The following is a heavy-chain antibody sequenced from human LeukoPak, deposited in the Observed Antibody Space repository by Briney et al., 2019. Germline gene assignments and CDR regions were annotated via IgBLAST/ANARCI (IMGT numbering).Heavy chain of an antibody. CDR3: ARDFFPIVDSSWYEIGY. CDR1: GFTFSSYA. V-gene: IGHV3-23*01. J-gene: IGHJ4*02. D-gene: IGHD6-13*01. Sequence: GGSLRLSCAASGFTFSSYAMSWVRQAPGKGLEWVSAISGSGGSTYYADSVKGRFTISRDNSKNTLYLQMDSLRSEDTAVYYCARDFFPIVDSSWYEIGYWGQGILVTVSS. CDR2: ISGSGGST.